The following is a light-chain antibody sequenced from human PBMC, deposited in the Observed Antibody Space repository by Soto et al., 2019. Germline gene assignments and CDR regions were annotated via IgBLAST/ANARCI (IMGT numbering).Light chain of an antibody. V-gene: IGKV3-15*01. J-gene: IGKJ5*01. Sequence: EKVMTQSPATLSVSPGERDTLFCRASQSVNSNLAWNQQKFGQAPRLLIYDASTRATGIPARFSGSGSGTEFTLTISSLQSEDFATYYCQQANSFPLTFGQGTRLEIK. CDR3: QQANSFPLT. CDR1: QSVNSN. CDR2: DAS.